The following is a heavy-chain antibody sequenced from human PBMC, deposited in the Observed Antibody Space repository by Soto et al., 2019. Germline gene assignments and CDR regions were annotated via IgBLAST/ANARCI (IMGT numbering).Heavy chain of an antibody. J-gene: IGHJ6*02. CDR3: AGRSAYSNIDV. D-gene: IGHD2-21*01. Sequence: SETLSLTCTVSGGSFSSYYWNWIRQPAGKGLERIGRIYTTGSTNYNPSLKSRVTMSLDTSKNQFSLTLNSVTAADTAVYYCAGRSAYSNIDVWGQGITVTVSS. CDR2: IYTTGST. V-gene: IGHV4-4*07. CDR1: GGSFSSYY.